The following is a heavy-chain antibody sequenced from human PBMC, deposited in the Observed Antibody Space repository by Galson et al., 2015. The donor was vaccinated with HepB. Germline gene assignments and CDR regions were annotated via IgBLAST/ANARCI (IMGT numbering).Heavy chain of an antibody. CDR1: GGSFSGYY. CDR3: ARGISESGSYSTFDN. J-gene: IGHJ4*02. Sequence: TLSLTCAVYGGSFSGYYWSWIRQTPGKGLEWIGEITHWGSTNYNPSLKSRVTISTDTSTNRFYLMLTSVTAADTAVYYCARGISESGSYSTFDNWGQGTLVTVAS. V-gene: IGHV4-34*01. D-gene: IGHD3-10*01. CDR2: ITHWGST.